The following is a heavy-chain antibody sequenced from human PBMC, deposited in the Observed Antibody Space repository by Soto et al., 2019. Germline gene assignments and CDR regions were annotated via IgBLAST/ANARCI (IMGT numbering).Heavy chain of an antibody. CDR1: GYTFTSYD. J-gene: IGHJ3*02. V-gene: IGHV1-8*01. CDR3: ARGINYYDSGDDAFDI. Sequence: QVQLVQSGAEVKKPGASVKVSCKASGYTFTSYDINWVRQATGHGLEWMGWMNPNSGNTGHAQKFQGRVTMTRNTSMSTAYMGLSSLGSEDTAVYYCARGINYYDSGDDAFDIWGQGTMVTVSS. CDR2: MNPNSGNT. D-gene: IGHD3-10*01.